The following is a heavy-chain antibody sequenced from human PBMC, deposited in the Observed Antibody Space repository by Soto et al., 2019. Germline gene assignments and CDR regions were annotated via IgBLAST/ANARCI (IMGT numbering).Heavy chain of an antibody. J-gene: IGHJ6*02. CDR1: AFTFRNYD. D-gene: IGHD4-4*01. V-gene: IGHV3-13*05. Sequence: EVQLVESGGGLVQPGGSLRLSCEASAFTFRNYDMHWVRQGTGKGLEWVSGISAAGDPDYADSVEGRFTSSRENAKTSFFLQMNSLRVGDTAVYYCARTYRDFYGLDVWGQGTTVIVSS. CDR3: ARTYRDFYGLDV. CDR2: ISAAGDP.